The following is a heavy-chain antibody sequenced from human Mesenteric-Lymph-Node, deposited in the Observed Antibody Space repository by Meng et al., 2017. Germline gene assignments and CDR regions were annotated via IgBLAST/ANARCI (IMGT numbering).Heavy chain of an antibody. CDR3: AKGKGAAVAGTGYFDY. J-gene: IGHJ4*02. CDR1: GFTFSSYG. Sequence: GESLKISCAASGFTFSSYGMHWVRQAPGKGLEWVSAISGGGGSTYYADSLKGRFTISRDNSKNTLYLQMNSLRAEDTAVYYCAKGKGAAVAGTGYFDYWGQGTLVTVSS. V-gene: IGHV3-23*01. D-gene: IGHD6-19*01. CDR2: ISGGGGST.